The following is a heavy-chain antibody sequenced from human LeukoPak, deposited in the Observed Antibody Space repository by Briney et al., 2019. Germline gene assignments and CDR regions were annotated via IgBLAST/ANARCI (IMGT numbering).Heavy chain of an antibody. D-gene: IGHD3-10*01. CDR1: GFTFGDYA. CDR3: TRDTESYGSGSIGY. CDR2: IRSKAYGGTT. Sequence: GGSLRLSCTASGFTFGDYAMSWVRQAPGKGLEWVGFIRSKAYGGTTEYAASVKGRFTISRDDSKSIAYLQMNSLKTEDTAVYYCTRDTESYGSGSIGYWGQGTLVTVSS. V-gene: IGHV3-49*04. J-gene: IGHJ4*02.